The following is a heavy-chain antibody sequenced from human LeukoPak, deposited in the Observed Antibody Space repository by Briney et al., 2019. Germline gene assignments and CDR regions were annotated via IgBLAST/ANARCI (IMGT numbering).Heavy chain of an antibody. CDR2: ISDSGSDT. V-gene: IGHV3-23*01. Sequence: PGGSLRLSCAASGFTFSTYGMSWVRQAPGKGLEWFSAISDSGSDTYYADSVKGRFTIPRDNSKNTLYLQMNSLRAEDTAVYYCAKRVPYSSSSVYFDFWGQGTLVTVSS. D-gene: IGHD6-6*01. J-gene: IGHJ4*02. CDR1: GFTFSTYG. CDR3: AKRVPYSSSSVYFDF.